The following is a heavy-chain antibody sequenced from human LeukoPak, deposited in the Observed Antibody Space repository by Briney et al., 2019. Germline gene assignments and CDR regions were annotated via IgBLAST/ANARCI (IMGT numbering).Heavy chain of an antibody. CDR3: AKLRELVTYYYYYGLDV. J-gene: IGHJ6*02. V-gene: IGHV3-30*18. CDR1: GFIFSNYG. D-gene: IGHD1-1*01. CDR2: ISYDGVNK. Sequence: GGSLRLSCAASGFIFSNYGMHWVRQAPGKGLEWVALISYDGVNKYYADSVKGRFTISRDNSKNTLYLRMNSLRVEDTALYYCAKLRELVTYYYYYGLDVWGQGTTVTVSS.